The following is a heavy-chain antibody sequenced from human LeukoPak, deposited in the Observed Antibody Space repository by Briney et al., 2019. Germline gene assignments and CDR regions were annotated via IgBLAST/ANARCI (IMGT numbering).Heavy chain of an antibody. Sequence: PSETLSLTCTVSGGSISSSSYYWGWIRQPPGKGLEWIGSIYYSGSTYYNPSLKSRVTISVDTPKNQFSLKLSSVTAADTAVYYCARHVVVVSSFDYWGQGTLVTVSS. CDR2: IYYSGST. V-gene: IGHV4-39*01. CDR1: GGSISSSSYY. J-gene: IGHJ4*02. CDR3: ARHVVVVSSFDY. D-gene: IGHD2-21*01.